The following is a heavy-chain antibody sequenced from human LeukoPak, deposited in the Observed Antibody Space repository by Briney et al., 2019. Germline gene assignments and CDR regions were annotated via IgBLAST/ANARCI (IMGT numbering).Heavy chain of an antibody. CDR3: ARVGRWGTTAGHFDY. V-gene: IGHV3-30*04. Sequence: GGSLRLSCAASGFTFSSYAMHWVRQAPGKGLEWVAVISYDGSNKYYADSVKGRFTISRDNSKNTLYLQMNSLRAEDTAVYYCARVGRWGTTAGHFDYWGQGTLVTASS. D-gene: IGHD6-13*01. CDR2: ISYDGSNK. J-gene: IGHJ4*02. CDR1: GFTFSSYA.